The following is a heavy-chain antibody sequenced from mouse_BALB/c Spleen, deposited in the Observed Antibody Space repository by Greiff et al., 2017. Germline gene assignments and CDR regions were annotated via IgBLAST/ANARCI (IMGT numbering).Heavy chain of an antibody. D-gene: IGHD2-4*01. CDR1: GYTFTSYY. V-gene: IGHV1S81*02. J-gene: IGHJ4*01. CDR3: TRSGDYDVSAMDY. CDR2: INPSNGGT. Sequence: VKLVESGAELVKPGASVKLSCKASGYTFTSYYMYWVKQRPGQGLEWIGEINPSNGGTNFNEKFKSKATLTVDKSSSTAYMQLSSLTSEDSAVYYCTRSGDYDVSAMDYWGQGTSVTVSS.